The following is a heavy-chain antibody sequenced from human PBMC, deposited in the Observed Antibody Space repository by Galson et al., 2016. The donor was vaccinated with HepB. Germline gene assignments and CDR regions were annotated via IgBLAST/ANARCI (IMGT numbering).Heavy chain of an antibody. V-gene: IGHV3-23*01. CDR2: ITGSGGSA. CDR3: AKRSMSAVAGSFDF. D-gene: IGHD6-19*01. CDR1: GFTFSSHA. Sequence: SLRLSCAASGFTFSSHAMSWVRQAPGKGLEWVSAITGSGGSAYYADSVKGRFTFSRDNSKNTLYLQMNRLRAEDTAVYYCAKRSMSAVAGSFDFWGQGTLVTVSS. J-gene: IGHJ4*02.